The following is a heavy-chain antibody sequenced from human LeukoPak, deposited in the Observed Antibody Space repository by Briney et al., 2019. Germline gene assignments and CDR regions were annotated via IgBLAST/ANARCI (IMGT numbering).Heavy chain of an antibody. D-gene: IGHD2-2*01. V-gene: IGHV1-69*02. J-gene: IGHJ3*02. Sequence: ASVKVSCKASRGTFSSYTISWVRQAPGQGLEWMGRIIPILGIANYAQKFQGRVTITADKSTSTAYMELSSLRSEDTAVYYCARADIVVVPAAIISAEPAAFDIWGQGTMVTVSS. CDR2: IIPILGIA. CDR1: RGTFSSYT. CDR3: ARADIVVVPAAIISAEPAAFDI.